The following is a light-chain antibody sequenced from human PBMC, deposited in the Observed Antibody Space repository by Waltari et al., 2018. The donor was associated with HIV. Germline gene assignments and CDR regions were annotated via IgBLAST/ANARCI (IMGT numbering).Light chain of an antibody. CDR2: EVS. V-gene: IGLV2-23*02. Sequence: QLALTQLPPVFGLPGKPTTFPCTETSRDVGGYDFASWYQKHPDKAPKLMIYEVSKRPSGVSNRFSGSKSGNTASLTISGLQAEDEADYYCCSYAGSSTHVFGGGTKVTVL. J-gene: IGLJ1*01. CDR3: CSYAGSSTHV. CDR1: SRDVGGYDF.